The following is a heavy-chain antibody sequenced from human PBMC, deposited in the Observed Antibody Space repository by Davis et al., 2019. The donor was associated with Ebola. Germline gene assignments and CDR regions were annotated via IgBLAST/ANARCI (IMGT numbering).Heavy chain of an antibody. J-gene: IGHJ3*01. D-gene: IGHD2-2*01. CDR2: IAYTGNT. CDR1: GASMTSYY. Sequence: PSETLSLTCTVSGASMTSYYWSWIRQPPGKGLEWIGYIAYTGNTIYNPSLKSRVTISGDTSKKQFSLRLNSVTAADTAVYCCARGGLVPAALYLWGQGTMVTVSS. CDR3: ARGGLVPAALYL. V-gene: IGHV4-59*01.